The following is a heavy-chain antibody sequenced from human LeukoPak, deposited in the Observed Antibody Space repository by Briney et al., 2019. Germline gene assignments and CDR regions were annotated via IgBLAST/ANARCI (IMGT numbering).Heavy chain of an antibody. V-gene: IGHV3-9*01. CDR2: ISWNSGSI. J-gene: IGHJ4*02. D-gene: IGHD6-13*01. CDR3: ARLPSGYSSSWYDY. CDR1: GFTFDDYA. Sequence: GGSLRLSCAASGFTFDDYAMHWVRQAPGKGLEWVSGISWNSGSIGYADSVKGRFTISRDNAKNSLYLQMNSLRAEDTALYYCARLPSGYSSSWYDYWGQGTLVTVSS.